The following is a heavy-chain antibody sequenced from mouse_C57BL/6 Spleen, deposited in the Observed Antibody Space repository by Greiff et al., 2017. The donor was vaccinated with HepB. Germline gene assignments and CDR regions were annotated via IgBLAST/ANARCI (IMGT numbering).Heavy chain of an antibody. Sequence: QVQLQQPGAELVMPGASVKLSCKASGYTFTSYWMHWVKQRPGQGLEWIGEIDPSDSYTNYNQKFKGKSTLTVDKSSSTAYMQLSSLTSEDSAVYYCAVNWGMLDYWGQGTTLTVSS. D-gene: IGHD4-1*01. CDR3: AVNWGMLDY. CDR2: IDPSDSYT. J-gene: IGHJ2*01. V-gene: IGHV1-69*01. CDR1: GYTFTSYW.